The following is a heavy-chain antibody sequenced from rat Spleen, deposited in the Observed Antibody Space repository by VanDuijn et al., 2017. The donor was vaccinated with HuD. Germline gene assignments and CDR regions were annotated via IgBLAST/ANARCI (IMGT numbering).Heavy chain of an antibody. J-gene: IGHJ2*01. CDR3: VRERVPGFAFYFDY. D-gene: IGHD1-4*01. Sequence: QVQLKESGPGLVQPSETLSLTCTVSGFSLIRYSVSWVRQPSGKGPEWMGRMWYDGDTAYNSALKSRLSISRDTSKNQVFLKMNSLQTGDTAIYFCVRERVPGFAFYFDYWGQGVMVTVSS. V-gene: IGHV2-34*01. CDR1: GFSLIRYS. CDR2: MWYDGDT.